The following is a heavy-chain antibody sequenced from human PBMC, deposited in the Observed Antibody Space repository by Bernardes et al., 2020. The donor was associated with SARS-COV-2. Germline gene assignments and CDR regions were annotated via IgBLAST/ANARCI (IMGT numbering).Heavy chain of an antibody. V-gene: IGHV5-51*01. D-gene: IGHD3-16*01. Sequence: GASLKISCKGSGYNFPTYWIGWVRQMPGKGLEWMGIIYARDSKTTYSPSLQGQVTISVDTSISTAYLHWSSLKASDTGIYYCARVRLDKYYPMNVWGQGTTVTVSS. CDR1: GYNFPTYW. J-gene: IGHJ6*01. CDR2: IYARDSKT. CDR3: ARVRLDKYYPMNV.